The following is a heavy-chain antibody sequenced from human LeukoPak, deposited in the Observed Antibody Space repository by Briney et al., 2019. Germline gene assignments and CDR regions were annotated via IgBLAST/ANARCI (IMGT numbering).Heavy chain of an antibody. V-gene: IGHV4-34*01. CDR1: GGSFSGYY. D-gene: IGHD6-13*01. J-gene: IGHJ6*03. Sequence: ASETLSLTCAVYGGSFSGYYWSWIRQPPGKGLEWIGEINHSGSTNYNPSLKSRVTISVDTSKNQFSLKLSSVTAADTAVYYCARGTAAAGYYYYYYMDVWGKGTTVTVSS. CDR3: ARGTAAAGYYYYYYMDV. CDR2: INHSGST.